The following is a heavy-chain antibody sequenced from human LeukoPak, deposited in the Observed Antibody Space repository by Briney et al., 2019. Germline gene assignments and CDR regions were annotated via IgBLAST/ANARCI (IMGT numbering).Heavy chain of an antibody. CDR1: GFTFSTFA. D-gene: IGHD2-15*01. V-gene: IGHV3-64*02. Sequence: GGSLRLSCAASGFTFSTFAMHWVRQAPGKGLEYVSGISTNGDSTYYADSVKGRFTISRDNSKNTLFLQMGSLRADDMAVYYCARWGSISCYDYWGQGTLVTVSS. J-gene: IGHJ4*02. CDR3: ARWGSISCYDY. CDR2: ISTNGDST.